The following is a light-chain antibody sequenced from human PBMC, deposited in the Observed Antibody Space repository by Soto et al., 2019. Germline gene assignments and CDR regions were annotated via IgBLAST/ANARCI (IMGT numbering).Light chain of an antibody. CDR3: QQNKDWTTT. V-gene: IGKV1-5*01. CDR2: DSS. J-gene: IGKJ1*01. Sequence: LLIYDSSTLEPGVPSRFRGSGSGTEFNLTINGLQPDDFAAYYCQQNKDWTTTFGQGAKVDI.